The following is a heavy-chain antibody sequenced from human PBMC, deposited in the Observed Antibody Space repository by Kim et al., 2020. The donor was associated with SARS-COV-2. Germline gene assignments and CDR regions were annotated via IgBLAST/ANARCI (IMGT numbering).Heavy chain of an antibody. J-gene: IGHJ4*02. D-gene: IGHD6-13*01. Sequence: GGSLRLSCAASGFTFSSYGMHWVRQAPGKGLEWVAVISYDGSNKYYADSVKGRFTISRDNSKNTLYLQMNSLRAEDTAVYYCARAAISIAAADHFDYWGQGTLVTVSS. CDR1: GFTFSSYG. CDR3: ARAAISIAAADHFDY. CDR2: ISYDGSNK. V-gene: IGHV3-30*03.